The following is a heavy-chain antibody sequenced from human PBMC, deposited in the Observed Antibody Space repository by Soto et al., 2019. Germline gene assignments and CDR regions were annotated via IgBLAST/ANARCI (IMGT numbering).Heavy chain of an antibody. J-gene: IGHJ3*02. D-gene: IGHD3-10*01. CDR1: GFTFSRYW. CDR2: IKSDGSST. V-gene: IGHV3-74*01. CDR3: VRXXXXXXTXYYDAFNI. Sequence: EVQLVESGGGLVQPGGSLRLSCAASGFTFSRYWMHWVRQAPGKGLVWVSRIKSDGSSTTYADSVKGRFTISRDNTKNXLYLXMXXLRAEDTALXXXVRXXXXXXTXYYDAFNIWGQGTMVTVSS.